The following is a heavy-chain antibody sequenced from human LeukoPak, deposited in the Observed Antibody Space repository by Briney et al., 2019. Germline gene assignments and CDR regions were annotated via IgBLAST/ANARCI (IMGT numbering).Heavy chain of an antibody. CDR1: GGSFSGYY. CDR2: INHSGST. Sequence: SETLSLTCAVYGGSFSGYYWSWIRQPPGKGLEWIGEINHSGSTNYNPSLKSRVTISVDTSKNQFSLKLSSVTAADTAVYYCARVGYYYGSGTDYWGQGTLVTASS. CDR3: ARVGYYYGSGTDY. J-gene: IGHJ4*02. D-gene: IGHD3-10*01. V-gene: IGHV4-34*01.